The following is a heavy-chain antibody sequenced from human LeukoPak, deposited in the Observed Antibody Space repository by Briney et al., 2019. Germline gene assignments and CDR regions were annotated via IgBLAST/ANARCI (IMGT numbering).Heavy chain of an antibody. CDR1: GFTFSSYS. D-gene: IGHD1-1*01. CDR3: ARRLRGLTTIDY. Sequence: GGSLRVSCAASGFTFSSYSMNWVRQAPGKGLEWVSSISSSSSYIYYADSVKGRFTISRDNAKNSLYLQMNSLRAEDTAVYYCARRLRGLTTIDYWGQGTLASVSS. J-gene: IGHJ4*02. CDR2: ISSSSSYI. V-gene: IGHV3-21*01.